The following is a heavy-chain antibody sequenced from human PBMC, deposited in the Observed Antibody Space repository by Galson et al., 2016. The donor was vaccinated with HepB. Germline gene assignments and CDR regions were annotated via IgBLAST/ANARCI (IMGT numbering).Heavy chain of an antibody. D-gene: IGHD7-27*01. J-gene: IGHJ4*02. CDR3: ASRNWGSVGFDY. Sequence: SETLSLTCAVSGGSINSTNWWSWVRQPPGKGLEWIGEIWRSGSTNHNPSLKSRVTILIDKSKNQFSLKVNSVTAADTAVYYCASRNWGSVGFDYWGQGTLVTVSS. CDR2: IWRSGST. CDR1: GGSINSTNW. V-gene: IGHV4-4*02.